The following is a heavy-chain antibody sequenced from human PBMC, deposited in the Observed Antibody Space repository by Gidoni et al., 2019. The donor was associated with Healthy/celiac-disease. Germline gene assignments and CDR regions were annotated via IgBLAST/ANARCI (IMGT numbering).Heavy chain of an antibody. D-gene: IGHD3-22*01. V-gene: IGHV4-59*01. Sequence: QVQLQESGPGLVKPSETLSLTCTVSGGSISSYYWSWIRQPPGKGLEWIGYIYYSGSTNYNPSLKSRVTISVDTSKNQFSLKLSSVTAADTAVYYCAREGYYYDRSGYYDDAFDIWGQGTMVTVSS. CDR2: IYYSGST. CDR1: GGSISSYY. CDR3: AREGYYYDRSGYYDDAFDI. J-gene: IGHJ3*02.